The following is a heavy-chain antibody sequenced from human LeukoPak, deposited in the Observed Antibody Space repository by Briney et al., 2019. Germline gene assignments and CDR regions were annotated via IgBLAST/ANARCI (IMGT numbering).Heavy chain of an antibody. J-gene: IGHJ3*02. D-gene: IGHD5-18*01. CDR1: GFTFSSYW. Sequence: AGGSLRLTCAASGFTFSSYWMHWVRQAPGKGLVWLSRSNSDGSSTSYADSVKGRFTISRDNAKNTLYLQMNSLRAEDTAVYYCARDPGYRYGYSASDAFDIWGQGTMVTVSS. CDR2: SNSDGSST. V-gene: IGHV3-74*01. CDR3: ARDPGYRYGYSASDAFDI.